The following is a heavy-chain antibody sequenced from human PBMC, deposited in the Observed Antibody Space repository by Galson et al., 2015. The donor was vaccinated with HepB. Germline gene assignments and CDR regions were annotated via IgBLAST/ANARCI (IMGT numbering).Heavy chain of an antibody. Sequence: ETLSLTCAVSGGSISSNNYWSWVRQPPGKGLEWIGEIHHTGSTNHNPSLRSRVTISVDTSKNQFSLKLSSVTAADTAVYYCARGPYSSGWYRLYYYYGMDVWGQGTTVTVSS. D-gene: IGHD6-19*01. CDR2: IHHTGST. V-gene: IGHV4-4*02. CDR3: ARGPYSSGWYRLYYYYGMDV. J-gene: IGHJ6*02. CDR1: GGSISSNNY.